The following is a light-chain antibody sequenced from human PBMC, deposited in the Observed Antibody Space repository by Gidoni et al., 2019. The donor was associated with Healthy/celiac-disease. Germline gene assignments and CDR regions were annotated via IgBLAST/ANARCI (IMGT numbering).Light chain of an antibody. CDR1: QSISSW. CDR2: KAS. CDR3: QQYNSYLWT. J-gene: IGKJ1*01. V-gene: IGKV1-5*03. Sequence: DIQMTQSPSTLSASVGDRVTITCRASQSISSWLAWYQQKPGKAPKLLIYKASSLESGVPSSFVGSGSGTEFTLTISSLQPDDFATYYCQQYNSYLWTFGQGTKVEIK.